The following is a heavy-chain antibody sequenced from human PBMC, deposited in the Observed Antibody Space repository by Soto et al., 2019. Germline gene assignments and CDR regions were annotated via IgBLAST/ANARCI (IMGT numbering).Heavy chain of an antibody. D-gene: IGHD3-10*01. V-gene: IGHV3-23*01. J-gene: IGHJ6*04. CDR3: AKDRGAMRVRGVRDLMDV. CDR2: ISGSGGST. Sequence: GGSLRLSCAASGFTFSSYAMSWVRQAPGKGLEWVSAISGSGGSTYYADSVKGRFTISGDNSKNTLYLQMNSLRAEDTAVYYCAKDRGAMRVRGVRDLMDVWGKGTTVTVSS. CDR1: GFTFSSYA.